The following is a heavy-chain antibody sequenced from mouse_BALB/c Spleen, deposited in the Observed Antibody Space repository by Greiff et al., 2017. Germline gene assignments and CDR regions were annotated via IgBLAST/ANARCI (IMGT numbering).Heavy chain of an antibody. CDR3: ARPATAY. J-gene: IGHJ3*01. CDR1: GFTFSSFG. V-gene: IGHV5-17*02. CDR2: ISSGSSTI. D-gene: IGHD1-2*01. Sequence: EVQLVESGGGLVQPGGSRKLSCAASGFTFSSFGMHWVRQAPEKGLEWVAYISSGSSTIYYADTVKGRFTISRDNPKNTLFLQMTSLRSEDTAMYYCARPATAYWGQGTLVTVSA.